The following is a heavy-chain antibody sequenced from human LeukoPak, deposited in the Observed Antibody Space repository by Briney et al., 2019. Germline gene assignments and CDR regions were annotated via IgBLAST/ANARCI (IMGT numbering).Heavy chain of an antibody. CDR1: GYTFTGHD. D-gene: IGHD3/OR15-3a*01. V-gene: IGHV1-2*02. J-gene: IGHJ4*02. CDR3: ARKSLWTVDF. Sequence: ASVKVSCKASGYTFTGHDVHWVRQAPGQGLEWMAWINPNNGATDYAQKFQDRVTVIRDTSISTVYMELRSLTSDDTAVYYCARKSLWTVDFWGQGTLVSVSS. CDR2: INPNNGAT.